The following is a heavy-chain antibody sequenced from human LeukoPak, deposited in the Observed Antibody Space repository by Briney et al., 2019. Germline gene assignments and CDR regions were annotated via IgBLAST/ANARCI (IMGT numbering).Heavy chain of an antibody. Sequence: ASVRVSCKASGYTFNNYGISWVRQAPGQGLEWMGWVTSYDGDTNYAQKFQGRVTMSTDTSTSTAYMELRSLRFDDTAIYYCAKDWHILTGRNCFDPWGQGTLVTVSS. CDR2: VTSYDGDT. CDR1: GYTFNNYG. V-gene: IGHV1-18*01. CDR3: AKDWHILTGRNCFDP. J-gene: IGHJ5*02. D-gene: IGHD3-9*01.